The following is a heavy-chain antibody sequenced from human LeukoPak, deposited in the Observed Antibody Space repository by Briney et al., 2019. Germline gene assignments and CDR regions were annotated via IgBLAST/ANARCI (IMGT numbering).Heavy chain of an antibody. J-gene: IGHJ5*02. CDR3: AKEGTVRWFDP. CDR1: GYPISRVSN. CDR2: IYHTGHT. V-gene: IGHV4-38-2*02. Sequence: SGTRSLTCVSSGYPISRVSNWTFIPQPPGRGLEWIGGIYHTGHTFYNPSLKSRVTISVETSKNQFSLKLNSVTAADTAVYYCAKEGTVRWFDPWGQGTLVTVSS. D-gene: IGHD1-14*01.